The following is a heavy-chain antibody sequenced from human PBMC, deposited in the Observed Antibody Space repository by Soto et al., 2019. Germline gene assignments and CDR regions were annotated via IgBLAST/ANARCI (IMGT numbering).Heavy chain of an antibody. CDR1: GGSISRYY. CDR2: IYYSGST. CDR3: ARLAPPGGSSGYPAWYFDL. V-gene: IGHV4-59*12. Sequence: QVQLQESGPGLVKPSETLSLTCTVSGGSISRYYWSWIRQPPGKGLEWIGYIYYSGSTNYNPTLTGRVTMSGGTSKIQISMKLTSVTAAHTAVCYCARLAPPGGSSGYPAWYFDLWGRGTLVTVSS. J-gene: IGHJ2*01. D-gene: IGHD6-13*01.